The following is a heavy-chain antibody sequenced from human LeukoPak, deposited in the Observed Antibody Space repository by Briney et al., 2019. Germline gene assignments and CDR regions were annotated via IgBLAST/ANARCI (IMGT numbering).Heavy chain of an antibody. V-gene: IGHV1-18*01. Sequence: ASVKVSCKASGYTFTSYGISWVRQAPGQGLEWMGWISAYNGNTNYAQKLQGRVTMTTDTSTSTAHMELRSLRSDDTAVYYCARLQMGIAAAGPLYYYYMDVWGKGTTVTISS. CDR3: ARLQMGIAAAGPLYYYYMDV. CDR2: ISAYNGNT. D-gene: IGHD6-13*01. J-gene: IGHJ6*03. CDR1: GYTFTSYG.